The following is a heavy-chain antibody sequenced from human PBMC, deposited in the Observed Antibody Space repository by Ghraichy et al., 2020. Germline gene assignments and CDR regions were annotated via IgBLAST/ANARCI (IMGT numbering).Heavy chain of an antibody. CDR3: ARRVSQHGGWNYRPAAFDP. V-gene: IGHV4-39*07. CDR1: GGSISSSSYY. CDR2: IYYSGST. D-gene: IGHD1-7*01. J-gene: IGHJ5*02. Sequence: SETLSLTCTVSGGSISSSSYYWGWIRQPPGKGLEWIGSIYYSGSTYYNPSLKSRVTISVDTSKNQFSLKLSSVTAADTAVYYCARRVSQHGGWNYRPAAFDPWGQGTLVTVSS.